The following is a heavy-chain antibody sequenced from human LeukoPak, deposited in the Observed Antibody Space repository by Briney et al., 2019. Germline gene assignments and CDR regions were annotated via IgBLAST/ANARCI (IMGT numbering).Heavy chain of an antibody. J-gene: IGHJ4*02. CDR1: GYMFTSYW. CDR3: ARQSRVSGSYSIIDY. V-gene: IGHV5-51*01. Sequence: GESLKISCKGSGYMFTSYWIGWVRQMPGKGLEWMGIIHPGDSETRYSPSFQGQVSISVDKSITTAYLQWSSLRASDTAMYYCARQSRVSGSYSIIDYWGQGTLVTVSS. D-gene: IGHD6-13*01. CDR2: IHPGDSET.